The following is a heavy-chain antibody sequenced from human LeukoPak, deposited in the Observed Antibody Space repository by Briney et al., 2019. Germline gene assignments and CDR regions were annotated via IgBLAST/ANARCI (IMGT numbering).Heavy chain of an antibody. V-gene: IGHV4-39*01. D-gene: IGHD3-10*01. J-gene: IGHJ6*03. CDR2: IYYSGST. CDR3: ARLETMVRGVIRYYYYYYMDV. CDR1: GGSISSSSYY. Sequence: SETLSLTCTVSGGSISSSSYYWGCIRQPPGKGLECIGSIYYSGSTYYNPSLKSRVTISVDTSKNQFSLKLSSVTAADTAVYYCARLETMVRGVIRYYYYYYMDVWGKGTTVTISS.